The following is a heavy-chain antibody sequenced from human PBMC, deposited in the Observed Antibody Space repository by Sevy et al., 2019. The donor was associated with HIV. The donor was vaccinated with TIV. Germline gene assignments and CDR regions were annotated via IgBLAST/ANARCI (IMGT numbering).Heavy chain of an antibody. D-gene: IGHD3-3*01. CDR3: ARVKGGYDTLFDY. Sequence: ASVKVSCKASGYIFSNYGISWVRQAPGQGLEWMGWISAYNGNTNYAQKLQGRVTMTTDTSTDTAYMELRSLRSDDTAVYYCARVKGGYDTLFDYCGQGTLVTVSS. CDR1: GYIFSNYG. CDR2: ISAYNGNT. V-gene: IGHV1-18*04. J-gene: IGHJ4*02.